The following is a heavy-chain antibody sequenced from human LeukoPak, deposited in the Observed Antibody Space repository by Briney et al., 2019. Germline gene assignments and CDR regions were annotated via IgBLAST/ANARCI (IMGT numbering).Heavy chain of an antibody. J-gene: IGHJ5*02. Sequence: GGSLRLSCAASGFTFSSHWMHWVRQAPGKGLVWVSRVNSDGSSTTYADSVKGRFTISRDDAKNTLYLQMNSLRAEDTAVYYCARDYYTSFDPWGQGTLVTVSS. V-gene: IGHV3-74*01. CDR2: VNSDGSST. D-gene: IGHD3-10*01. CDR1: GFTFSSHW. CDR3: ARDYYTSFDP.